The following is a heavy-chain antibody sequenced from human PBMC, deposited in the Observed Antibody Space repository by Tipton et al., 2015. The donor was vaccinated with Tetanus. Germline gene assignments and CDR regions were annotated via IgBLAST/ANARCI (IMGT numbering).Heavy chain of an antibody. J-gene: IGHJ4*02. V-gene: IGHV1-3*01. CDR3: ARVVRGSGSHIRAVDY. CDR1: GYPFISYT. CDR2: INGANGNT. Sequence: QSGPEVKQTGASVKVSCKTSGYPFISYTMHWVRQAPGQGLEWMGCINGANGNTRYSQKFQERVAITRDTSASTAYMELSGLRSEDTAVYYCARVVRGSGSHIRAVDYWGQGTLVAVSS. D-gene: IGHD3-10*01.